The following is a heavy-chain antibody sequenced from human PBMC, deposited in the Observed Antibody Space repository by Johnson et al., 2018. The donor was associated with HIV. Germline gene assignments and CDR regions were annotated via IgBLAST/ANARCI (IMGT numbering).Heavy chain of an antibody. Sequence: QVQLVESGGGVVQPGGSLRLSCVASGFTFSSYGMHWVRQAPGKGLEWVAFIRYDGSIQYYTDSVKGRFTISRDNSRNTLYLQMNSLRVEDTAMYYCAREAEALSAFDMCGQGTMVTVSS. J-gene: IGHJ3*02. V-gene: IGHV3-30*02. CDR1: GFTFSSYG. D-gene: IGHD6-6*01. CDR3: AREAEALSAFDM. CDR2: IRYDGSIQ.